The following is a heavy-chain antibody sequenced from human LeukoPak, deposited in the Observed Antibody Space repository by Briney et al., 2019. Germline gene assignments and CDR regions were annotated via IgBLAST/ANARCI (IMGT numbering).Heavy chain of an antibody. Sequence: VGALRLSSAASGFSFSSDVMHSVREAPRKGLGWVAFILYDGSDKYYADSVKGRFTISRDNSKNTLYLKMNSLRVEDTAVYYCRDVFDYWGQGPLVTVSS. D-gene: IGHD3-16*01. J-gene: IGHJ4*02. CDR1: GFSFSSDV. V-gene: IGHV3-30*02. CDR3: RDVFDY. CDR2: ILYDGSDK.